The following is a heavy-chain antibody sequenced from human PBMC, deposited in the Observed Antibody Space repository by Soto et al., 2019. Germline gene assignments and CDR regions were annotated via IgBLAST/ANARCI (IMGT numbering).Heavy chain of an antibody. Sequence: EVQLVESGGGLVQPGRSLRLSCAASGFTFDDYAMHWVRQAPGKGLEWVSGISWNSGSIGYADSVKGRFTISRDNAKNSLYLQMNSLRAEDTALYYCAKDGTAASGGYFDCWGQGTLVTVSS. CDR3: AKDGTAASGGYFDC. J-gene: IGHJ4*02. CDR2: ISWNSGSI. D-gene: IGHD6-13*01. V-gene: IGHV3-9*01. CDR1: GFTFDDYA.